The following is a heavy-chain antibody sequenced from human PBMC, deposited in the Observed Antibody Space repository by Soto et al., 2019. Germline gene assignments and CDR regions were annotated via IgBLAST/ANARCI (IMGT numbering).Heavy chain of an antibody. Sequence: ASVKVSCKASGYIFNSHAIHWVRQAPGQRLEWMGWINAGNGDTKYSQKFQGRVAITRDTSASSAYMELSTLRSEDTAVYYCARDGARIAVFGVVNYFDYWGQGTVVTVSS. CDR2: INAGNGDT. D-gene: IGHD3-3*01. CDR1: GYIFNSHA. J-gene: IGHJ4*02. CDR3: ARDGARIAVFGVVNYFDY. V-gene: IGHV1-3*01.